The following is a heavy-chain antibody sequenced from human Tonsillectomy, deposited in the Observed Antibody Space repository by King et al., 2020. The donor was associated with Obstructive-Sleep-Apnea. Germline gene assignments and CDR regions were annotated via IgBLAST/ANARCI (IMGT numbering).Heavy chain of an antibody. CDR1: GGSISSSSYY. CDR3: ARDQGGSYYFVDY. V-gene: IGHV4-39*07. CDR2: IYYSGST. D-gene: IGHD1-26*01. Sequence: QLQESGPGLVKPSETLSLTCTVSGGSISSSSYYWGWIRQPPGKGLEWIGRIYYSGSTYYNPSLKSRVTISVDTSKNQFSLKLSSVTAADTAVYYCARDQGGSYYFVDYWGQGTLVTVSS. J-gene: IGHJ4*02.